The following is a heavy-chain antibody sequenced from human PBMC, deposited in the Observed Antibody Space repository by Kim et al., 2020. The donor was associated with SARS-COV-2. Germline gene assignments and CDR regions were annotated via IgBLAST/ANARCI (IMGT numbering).Heavy chain of an antibody. V-gene: IGHV3-48*03. J-gene: IGHJ4*02. CDR1: EFMLSSYD. Sequence: GGSLRLSCAASEFMLSSYDMKWFRQAPGKGLEWLAYMSSDASRIHYEDSVEGRFTISRDSAKNPLYLQMNSLRGEDTAIYYCARGRGDWTVDYCGQGTLVTVSS. CDR3: ARGRGDWTVDY. D-gene: IGHD2-21*02. CDR2: MSSDASRI.